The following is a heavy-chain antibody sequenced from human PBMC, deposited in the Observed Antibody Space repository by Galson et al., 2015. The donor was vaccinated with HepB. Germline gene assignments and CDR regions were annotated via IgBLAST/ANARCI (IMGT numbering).Heavy chain of an antibody. CDR3: AAQLVSTIHFGY. Sequence: SVKVSCKASGSTFTDYYFHWVRQAPGQGLEWMGRINPNTGGTNYAQKFQGRVTMTMDTTISIAYMELNRLRSDDTAVYYCAAQLVSTIHFGYGGQGTLVPVSS. CDR1: GSTFTDYY. CDR2: INPNTGGT. D-gene: IGHD5/OR15-5a*01. V-gene: IGHV1-2*06. J-gene: IGHJ4*02.